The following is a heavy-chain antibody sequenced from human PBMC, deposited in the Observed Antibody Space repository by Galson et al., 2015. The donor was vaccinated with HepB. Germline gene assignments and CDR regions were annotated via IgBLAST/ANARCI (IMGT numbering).Heavy chain of an antibody. CDR1: GGTFSSYT. Sequence: SVKVSCKASGGTFSSYTISWVRQAPGQGLEWMGRIIPILGIANYAQKFQGRVTITADKSTSTAYMELSSLRSEDTAVYYCARALIVVVPAAMDYNYYGMDVWGQGTTVTVSS. D-gene: IGHD2-2*01. CDR2: IIPILGIA. J-gene: IGHJ6*02. CDR3: ARALIVVVPAAMDYNYYGMDV. V-gene: IGHV1-69*02.